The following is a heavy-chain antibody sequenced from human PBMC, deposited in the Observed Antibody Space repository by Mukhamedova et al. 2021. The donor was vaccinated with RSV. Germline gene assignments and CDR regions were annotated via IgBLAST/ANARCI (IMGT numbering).Heavy chain of an antibody. D-gene: IGHD3-10*01. J-gene: IGHJ4*02. Sequence: IRQPPGKGLEWIGEINHSGSTNYNPSLKSRVTISVDTSKNQFSLKLSSVTAADTAVYYCARGPRRLDRIYYGSGSYYNVWGQGTL. CDR3: ARGPRRLDRIYYGSGSYYNV. CDR2: INHSGST. V-gene: IGHV4-34*01.